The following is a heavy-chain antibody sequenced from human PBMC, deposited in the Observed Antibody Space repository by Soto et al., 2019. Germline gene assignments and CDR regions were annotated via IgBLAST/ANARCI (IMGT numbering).Heavy chain of an antibody. Sequence: SVKVSCKASGGTFSSYAISWVRQAPGQGLEWMGGIIPIFGTANYAQKFQGRVTITADEPTSTAYMELSSLRSEDTAVYYCARVSRYYDSSGYYSGRPNYFDYWGQGTLVTVSS. CDR1: GGTFSSYA. CDR2: IIPIFGTA. J-gene: IGHJ4*02. CDR3: ARVSRYYDSSGYYSGRPNYFDY. D-gene: IGHD3-22*01. V-gene: IGHV1-69*13.